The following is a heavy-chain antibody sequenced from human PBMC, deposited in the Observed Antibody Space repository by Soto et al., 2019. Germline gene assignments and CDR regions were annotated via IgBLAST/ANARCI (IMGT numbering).Heavy chain of an antibody. J-gene: IGHJ4*02. CDR2: VYYSGST. D-gene: IGHD3-9*01. V-gene: IGHV4-39*01. Sequence: SETLSLTWTVSGGSVSSSSYCWGWVRQPPGKGLEWIGSVYYSGSTYYNPSLESRVTISVDKSKNQFSLKLMSLSAADTAVYYCGRLEGLATISYYFDYWGQGALVTVSS. CDR3: GRLEGLATISYYFDY. CDR1: GGSVSSSSYC.